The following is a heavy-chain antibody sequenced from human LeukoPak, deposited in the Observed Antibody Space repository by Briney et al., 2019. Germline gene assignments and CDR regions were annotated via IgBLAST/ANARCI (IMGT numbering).Heavy chain of an antibody. CDR3: ARHFGDDDGRSFDF. V-gene: IGHV4-59*08. CDR2: IYHTGST. D-gene: IGHD5-24*01. J-gene: IGHJ4*02. CDR1: GGSIRSYY. Sequence: SETLSLTCTVSGGSIRSYYWSWIRQPPGKGLEWIAYIYHTGSTNYNPSLKGRVTMSVDTSKNQFSLKLSSVTAADTAVYYCARHFGDDDGRSFDFWGQGTLVTVSS.